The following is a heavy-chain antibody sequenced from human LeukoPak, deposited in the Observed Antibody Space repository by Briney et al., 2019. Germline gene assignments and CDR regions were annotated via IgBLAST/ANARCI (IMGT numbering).Heavy chain of an antibody. V-gene: IGHV3-30*18. CDR2: ISYDGSNK. D-gene: IGHD5-12*01. CDR1: GFTFSSYG. CDR3: AKDWGRPYSGYDFDAFDI. Sequence: GGSLRLSCAASGFTFSSYGMHWVRQAPGKGLEWVAVISYDGSNKYYADSVKGRFTISRDNSKNTLYLQMNSLRAEDTAVYYCAKDWGRPYSGYDFDAFDIWGQGTMVTVPS. J-gene: IGHJ3*02.